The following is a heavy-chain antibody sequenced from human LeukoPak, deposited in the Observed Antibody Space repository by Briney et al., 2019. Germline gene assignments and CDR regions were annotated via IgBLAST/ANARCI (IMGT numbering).Heavy chain of an antibody. CDR2: IKSKTDGGTT. Sequence: PGGSLTLSCVASGLTFSNAWMSWIRQAPGKGLQWVGHIKSKTDGGTTDYAAPVKSRFTISRDDSKNTLYLQMNSLKNEDAALYYCTALGAASEYWGQGALVTVSS. D-gene: IGHD2-15*01. CDR3: TALGAASEY. CDR1: GLTFSNAW. V-gene: IGHV3-15*01. J-gene: IGHJ4*02.